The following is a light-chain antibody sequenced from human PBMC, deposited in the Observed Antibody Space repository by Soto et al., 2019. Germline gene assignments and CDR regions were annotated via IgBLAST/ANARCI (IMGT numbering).Light chain of an antibody. CDR3: HHYGTSPPT. Sequence: EIVLTLSPGTLSLSPVERATLSCRASQSVSSSYLAWYQQKPGQAPRLLIYGASSRATGIPDRFSGSGSGTDFTLTISRLEPEDFAVFYCHHYGTSPPTFGQGTKVDIK. J-gene: IGKJ1*01. CDR2: GAS. V-gene: IGKV3-20*01. CDR1: QSVSSSY.